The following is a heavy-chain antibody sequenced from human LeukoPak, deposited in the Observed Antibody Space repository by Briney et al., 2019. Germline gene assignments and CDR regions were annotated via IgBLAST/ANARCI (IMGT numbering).Heavy chain of an antibody. CDR2: IYYSGST. Sequence: SETLSLTCTVSGGSISSYYWSWIRQPPGKGLEWIGYIYYSGSTNYNPSLKSRVTISVDTSKNQFSLKLSSVTAADTAVYYCAGGKQLFSYWGQGTLVTVSS. V-gene: IGHV4-59*01. CDR3: AGGKQLFSY. D-gene: IGHD6-13*01. J-gene: IGHJ4*02. CDR1: GGSISSYY.